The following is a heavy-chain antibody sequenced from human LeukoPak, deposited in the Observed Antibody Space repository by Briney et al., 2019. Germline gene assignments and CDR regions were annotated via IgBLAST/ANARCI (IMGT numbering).Heavy chain of an antibody. V-gene: IGHV1-46*01. CDR3: ARDQPGHSSDYYGMDV. J-gene: IGHJ6*02. CDR1: GYTFTSYY. D-gene: IGHD4-11*01. CDR2: INPSGGST. Sequence: ASVKVSCKASGYTFTSYYMHWLRQAPGQGLEWVGIINPSGGSTSYAEKFQGRVTMTRDTSTSTVYMELSSLRSEDTAVYYCARDQPGHSSDYYGMDVWGQGTTVTVSS.